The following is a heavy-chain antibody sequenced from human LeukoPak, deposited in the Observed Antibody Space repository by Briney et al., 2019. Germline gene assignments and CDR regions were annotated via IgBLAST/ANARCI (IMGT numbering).Heavy chain of an antibody. J-gene: IGHJ4*02. CDR1: GGSISSGGYY. Sequence: SETLSLTCTVSGGSISSGGYYWSWIRQPPGKGLEWIGYIYHSGSTNYNPSLKSRVTISVDTSKNQFSLKLSSVTAADTAVYYCARVQYSSGWVVDYWGQGTLVTVSS. V-gene: IGHV4-61*08. CDR2: IYHSGST. D-gene: IGHD6-19*01. CDR3: ARVQYSSGWVVDY.